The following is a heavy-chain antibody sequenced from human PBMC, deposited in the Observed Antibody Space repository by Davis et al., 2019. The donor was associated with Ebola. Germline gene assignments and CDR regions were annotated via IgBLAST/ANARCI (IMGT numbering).Heavy chain of an antibody. CDR2: VFRTGST. Sequence: SETLSLTCNVSGASISSGYFSWSWVRLPAGKGLEWIGHVFRTGSTKYNPSLESRVTISLDTSNNQFSLRLRSVTAADTAIYCCAGDRHESRAYGFWGQGTLVTVSS. D-gene: IGHD3-16*01. CDR1: GASISSGYFS. V-gene: IGHV4-61*09. CDR3: AGDRHESRAYGF. J-gene: IGHJ4*02.